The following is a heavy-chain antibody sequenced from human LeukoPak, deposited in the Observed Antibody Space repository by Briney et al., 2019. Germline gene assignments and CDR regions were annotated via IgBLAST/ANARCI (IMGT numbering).Heavy chain of an antibody. V-gene: IGHV1-18*01. CDR3: ARDHLGYCSGGSCHGNAFDI. CDR2: ISAYNGNT. J-gene: IGHJ3*02. Sequence: GASVKVSCKASGYTFTSYGISWVRQAPGQGLEWMGWISAYNGNTNYAQKLQGRVTMTTDTSTSTAYMELRSLRSDDTAVYYCARDHLGYCSGGSCHGNAFDIWGQGTMVTVSS. CDR1: GYTFTSYG. D-gene: IGHD2-15*01.